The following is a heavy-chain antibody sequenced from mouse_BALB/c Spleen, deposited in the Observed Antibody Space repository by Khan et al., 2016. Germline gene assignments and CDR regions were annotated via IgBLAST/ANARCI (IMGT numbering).Heavy chain of an antibody. J-gene: IGHJ1*01. CDR1: GYTFTNSG. D-gene: IGHD2-4*01. CDR2: INTYTGEP. V-gene: IGHV9-1*02. CDR3: ARGAMSTTCCYFDV. Sequence: QIQLVQSGPELKKPGETVKISCKASGYTFTNSGMNWVKQAPGKGLKWVGWINTYTGEPTYADDFKGRFAFSLETSASTAYLQINNLRNENRTTYCCARGAMSTTCCYFDVWGAGTTLTVSS.